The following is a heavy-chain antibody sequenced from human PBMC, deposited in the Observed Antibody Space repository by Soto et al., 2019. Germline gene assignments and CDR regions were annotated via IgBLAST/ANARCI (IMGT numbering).Heavy chain of an antibody. CDR3: ARRDTSGFLRYFDN. J-gene: IGHJ4*02. V-gene: IGHV1-69*06. CDR1: GGTLSRFISYP. Sequence: QVQLVQSGAEVQKPGSSVKVSCEASGGTLSRFISYPINWVRQAPGQGLEWMGGIVPNIGTVNYAQKFQGRLTITADKSTGTAYMELGNLRSEDTALYYCARRDTSGFLRYFDNWGQGTLVTVSS. CDR2: IVPNIGTV. D-gene: IGHD3-3*01.